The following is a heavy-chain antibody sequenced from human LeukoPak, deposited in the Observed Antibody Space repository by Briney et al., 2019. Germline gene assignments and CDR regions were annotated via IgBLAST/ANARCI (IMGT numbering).Heavy chain of an antibody. V-gene: IGHV4-59*01. CDR1: GGSISSYY. Sequence: TSETLSLTCTVSGGSISSYYWSWIRQPPGKGLEWIGYIYYSGSTNYNPSLKSRVTISVDTSKNQFSLKLSSVTAADTAVYYCARGYCSSTSCYNLDHWGQGTLVTVSS. D-gene: IGHD2-2*02. J-gene: IGHJ4*02. CDR2: IYYSGST. CDR3: ARGYCSSTSCYNLDH.